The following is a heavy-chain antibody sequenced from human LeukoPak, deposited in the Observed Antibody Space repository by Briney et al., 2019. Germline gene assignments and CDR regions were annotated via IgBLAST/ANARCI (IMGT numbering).Heavy chain of an antibody. D-gene: IGHD2-2*01. J-gene: IGHJ4*02. Sequence: SETLSLTCAVYGGSFSGYYWSWIRQPPGKGLEWIGEINHSGSTNYNPSLKSRVTISVDTSKNQFSLKLSSVTAADTAAYYCARRRNRWNLGYCSSTSCPIYPPDYWGQGTLVTVSS. CDR3: ARRRNRWNLGYCSSTSCPIYPPDY. CDR2: INHSGST. CDR1: GGSFSGYY. V-gene: IGHV4-34*01.